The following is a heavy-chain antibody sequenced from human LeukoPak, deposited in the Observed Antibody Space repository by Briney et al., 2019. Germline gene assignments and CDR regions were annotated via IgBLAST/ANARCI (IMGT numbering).Heavy chain of an antibody. D-gene: IGHD6-13*01. Sequence: SETLSLTCAVYGGSASGYYWSWIRQPPGKGLEWIGEINHSGSTNYNPSLKSRVTISVDTSKNQFSLKLSSVTAADTAVYYCARGYIYSSSPMGAFDIWGQGTMVTVSS. CDR2: INHSGST. CDR1: GGSASGYY. V-gene: IGHV4-34*01. J-gene: IGHJ3*02. CDR3: ARGYIYSSSPMGAFDI.